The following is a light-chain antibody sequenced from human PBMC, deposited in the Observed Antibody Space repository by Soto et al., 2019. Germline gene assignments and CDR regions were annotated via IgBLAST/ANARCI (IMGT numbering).Light chain of an antibody. CDR3: QSYDSSLSAVV. J-gene: IGLJ2*01. Sequence: QSVLTQPPSVSGAPGQRVTISCTGSSSNIGAGYDVHWYQQLPGTAPKFLIFGNSNRPSGVPDRFSVSKSGTSASLAITGLQAEDEADYYCQSYDSSLSAVVFGGGTQLTVL. CDR1: SSNIGAGYD. CDR2: GNS. V-gene: IGLV1-40*01.